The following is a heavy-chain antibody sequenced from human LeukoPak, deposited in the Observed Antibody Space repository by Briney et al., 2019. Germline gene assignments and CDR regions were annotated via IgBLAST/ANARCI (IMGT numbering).Heavy chain of an antibody. V-gene: IGHV3-30-3*01. CDR3: VNEQQLTFDY. CDR1: GFTFSSYA. J-gene: IGHJ4*02. Sequence: GRSLRLSCAASGFTFSSYAMHWVRQAPGKGLEWVAVISYDGGNKYYADSVKGRFTISRDNSKNTLYLQMNSLRAEDTAVYYCVNEQQLTFDYWGQGTLVTVSS. CDR2: ISYDGGNK. D-gene: IGHD6-13*01.